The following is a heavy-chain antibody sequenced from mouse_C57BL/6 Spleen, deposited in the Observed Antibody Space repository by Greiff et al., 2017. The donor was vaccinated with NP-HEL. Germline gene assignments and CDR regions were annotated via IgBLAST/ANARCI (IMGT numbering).Heavy chain of an antibody. D-gene: IGHD2-2*01. CDR3: ARHQEKYGYDDAMDY. V-gene: IGHV5-9*01. CDR2: ISGGGGNT. CDR1: GFTFSSYT. Sequence: DVKLVESGGGLVKPGGSLKLSCAASGFTFSSYTMSWVRQTPEKRLEWVATISGGGGNTYYPDSVKGRFTISRDNAKNTLYLQMSSLRSEDTALYYCARHQEKYGYDDAMDYWGQGTSVTVSS. J-gene: IGHJ4*01.